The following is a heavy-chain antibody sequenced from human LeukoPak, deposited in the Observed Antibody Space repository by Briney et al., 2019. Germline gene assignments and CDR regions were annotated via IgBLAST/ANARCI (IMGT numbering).Heavy chain of an antibody. V-gene: IGHV4-59*01. Sequence: SSETLSLTCTVSGGSISSYYWSWIRQPPGKGLEWIGYIYYSGSTNYNPSLKSRVTISVDTSKNQFSLKLSSVTAADTAVYYCARDALLWFGSERWFDPWGQGTLGTVSS. CDR2: IYYSGST. D-gene: IGHD3-10*01. J-gene: IGHJ5*02. CDR1: GGSISSYY. CDR3: ARDALLWFGSERWFDP.